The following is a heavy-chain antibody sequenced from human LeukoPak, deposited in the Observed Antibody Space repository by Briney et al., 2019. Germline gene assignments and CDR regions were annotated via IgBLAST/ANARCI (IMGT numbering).Heavy chain of an antibody. CDR3: ARHQDGYGDYLDF. D-gene: IGHD5-24*01. Sequence: SETLSLTCTVSGGSISSYYWSWIRQPPGKGLEWIGYIHYSGRTKYDPSLESRVTISVDTSKNQFSLKVSSVTAPDTAIYYCARHQDGYGDYLDFWGQGILVTVSS. V-gene: IGHV4-59*08. J-gene: IGHJ4*02. CDR1: GGSISSYY. CDR2: IHYSGRT.